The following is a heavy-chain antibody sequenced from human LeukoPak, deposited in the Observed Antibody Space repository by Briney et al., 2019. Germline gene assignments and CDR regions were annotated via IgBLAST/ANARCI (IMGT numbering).Heavy chain of an antibody. D-gene: IGHD2-2*02. Sequence: GGSLRLSCAASGFTFSRYAMTWVRQAPGKGLEWVSGISSSGVSPYYADSVKGRFTIPRDNSKNTLYLQMNSLRAEDTAIYYCAQDFPTAIPARPHYWGQGTLVTVSS. V-gene: IGHV3-23*01. CDR3: AQDFPTAIPARPHY. CDR2: ISSSGVSP. J-gene: IGHJ4*02. CDR1: GFTFSRYA.